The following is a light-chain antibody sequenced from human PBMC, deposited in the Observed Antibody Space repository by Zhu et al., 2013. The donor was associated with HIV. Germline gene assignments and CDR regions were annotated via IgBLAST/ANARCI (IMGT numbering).Light chain of an antibody. J-gene: IGLJ3*02. V-gene: IGLV1-51*01. CDR2: DTT. Sequence: QSVLTQPPSVSAAPGQKVTISCSGSSSNIGYNFVSWYQQLPGTAPKLLIYDTTKRPSGIPDRFSGSKSGTSATLGITGLQTGDEADYYCGTWDNSLSAGVFGGGTKLTVL. CDR3: GTWDNSLSAGV. CDR1: SSNIGYNF.